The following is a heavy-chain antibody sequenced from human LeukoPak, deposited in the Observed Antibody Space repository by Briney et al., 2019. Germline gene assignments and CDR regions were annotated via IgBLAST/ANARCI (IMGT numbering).Heavy chain of an antibody. CDR3: AKDIVSDYGADFDY. J-gene: IGHJ4*02. D-gene: IGHD4-17*01. CDR2: ISVDGGGT. Sequence: GGSLRLSCVDPGFTFVDYAMHCVRHALGKGLGWVSLISVDGGGTYYADSVKGRFTISGDNSKNSLYLRMNSLRTEDTALYYCAKDIVSDYGADFDYCGQGTLVTASS. CDR1: GFTFVDYA. V-gene: IGHV3-43*02.